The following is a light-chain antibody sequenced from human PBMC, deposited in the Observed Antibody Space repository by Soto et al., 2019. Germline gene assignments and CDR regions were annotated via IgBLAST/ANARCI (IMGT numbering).Light chain of an antibody. Sequence: EIVLTQSPGTLPLSPGERATLSCRASQSVSSSYLAWYQQKPGQAPRLLIYGASSRATGIPDRFSGSGSGTDFTLTISRLEPEDFAVYYCQQYGSSPYTFGRGTKLEIK. CDR1: QSVSSSY. J-gene: IGKJ2*01. CDR2: GAS. V-gene: IGKV3-20*01. CDR3: QQYGSSPYT.